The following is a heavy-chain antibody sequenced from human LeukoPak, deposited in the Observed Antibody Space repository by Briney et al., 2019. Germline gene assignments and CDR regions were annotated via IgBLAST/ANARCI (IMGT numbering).Heavy chain of an antibody. D-gene: IGHD3-10*01. CDR3: AKDTYYYGSGSSPFDY. J-gene: IGHJ4*02. CDR2: ISWNSGSI. Sequence: PGGSLRLSCAASGFTFDDYAMHWDRQAPGKGLEWVSGISWNSGSIGYADSVKGRFTISRDNAKNSLYLQMNSLRAEDTALYYCAKDTYYYGSGSSPFDYWGQGTLVTVSS. V-gene: IGHV3-9*01. CDR1: GFTFDDYA.